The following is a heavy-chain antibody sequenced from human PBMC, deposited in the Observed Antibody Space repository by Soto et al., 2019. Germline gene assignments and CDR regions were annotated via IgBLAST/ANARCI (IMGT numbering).Heavy chain of an antibody. Sequence: ASVKVSCKASGYTFTSYYIHWVRQAPGQGLEWMGVINPSSGSTSYAQNFQGRVTMTRDTSTSTVYMELSSLRSEDTAVYYCVRESTPTRWFDPWGQGTLVTVSS. V-gene: IGHV1-46*03. J-gene: IGHJ5*02. D-gene: IGHD2-2*01. CDR3: VRESTPTRWFDP. CDR2: INPSSGST. CDR1: GYTFTSYY.